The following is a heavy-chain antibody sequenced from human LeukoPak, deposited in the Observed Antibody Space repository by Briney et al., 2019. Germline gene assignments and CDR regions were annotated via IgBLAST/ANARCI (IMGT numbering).Heavy chain of an antibody. CDR1: GFTFNTYS. D-gene: IGHD2-15*01. J-gene: IGHJ2*01. Sequence: GSLRLSCVASGFTFNTYSMNWVRQAPGKGLEWISFIDSPGFATYYADSVRGRFTISRDNAKSSLFLQMNTLTAEDTAVYYCARDYFSRAAVLGYFDLWGRGTLVTVSS. CDR2: IDSPGFAT. V-gene: IGHV3-48*04. CDR3: ARDYFSRAAVLGYFDL.